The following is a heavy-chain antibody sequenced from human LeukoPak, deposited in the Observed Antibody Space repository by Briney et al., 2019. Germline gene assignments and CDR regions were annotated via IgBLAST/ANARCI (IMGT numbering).Heavy chain of an antibody. D-gene: IGHD6-19*01. V-gene: IGHV3-66*01. J-gene: IGHJ4*02. CDR2: IYGGGST. CDR3: ARSSTGYSSGWYGDY. Sequence: GGSLRLSCAASGFTVSSNYMSWVRQAPGKGLEWVAVIYGGGSTYYADSVKGRFTISRDNSKNTLYLQMNSLRAEDTAVYYCARSSTGYSSGWYGDYWGQGTLVTVSS. CDR1: GFTVSSNY.